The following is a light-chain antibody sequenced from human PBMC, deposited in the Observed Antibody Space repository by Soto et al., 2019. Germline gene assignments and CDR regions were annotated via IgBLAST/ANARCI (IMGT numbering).Light chain of an antibody. CDR1: QSISSW. J-gene: IGKJ2*01. CDR3: QQDKKWYT. Sequence: DIQMTQSPSTLSASVGDRVTITCRASQSISSWLAWYQQRPGKAPKLLIYKASSLESGVPSRFSGSGSGTEFTLTISSLQPDDFATDYCQQDKKWYTFGQGTKVEIK. V-gene: IGKV1-5*03. CDR2: KAS.